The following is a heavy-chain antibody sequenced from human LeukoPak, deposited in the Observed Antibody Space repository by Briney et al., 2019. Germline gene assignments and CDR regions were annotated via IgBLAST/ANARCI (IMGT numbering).Heavy chain of an antibody. V-gene: IGHV3-48*02. D-gene: IGHD5-12*01. CDR2: ISSSSSTI. Sequence: GGFLRLSCAASGFTFSSYSMNWVRQAPGKGLEWVSYISSSSSTIYYADSVKGRFTISRDNAKNSLYLQMNSLRDEDTAVYYCATKYSAGWLFDYWGQGTLVTVSS. CDR3: ATKYSAGWLFDY. CDR1: GFTFSSYS. J-gene: IGHJ4*02.